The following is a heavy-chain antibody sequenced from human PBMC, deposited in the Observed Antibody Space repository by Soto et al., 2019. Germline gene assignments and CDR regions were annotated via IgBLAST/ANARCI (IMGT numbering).Heavy chain of an antibody. V-gene: IGHV4-39*01. J-gene: IGHJ5*02. CDR1: GGSISSSSYY. CDR3: ARLVIDRYYDFLSGYFNWFDP. Sequence: PSETLSLTCTVSGGSISSSSYYWGWIRQPPGKGLEWIGSIYYSGSTYYNPSLKSRVTISVDTSKNQFSLKLSSVTAADTAVYYCARLVIDRYYDFLSGYFNWFDPWGQGTLVTVSS. CDR2: IYYSGST. D-gene: IGHD3-3*01.